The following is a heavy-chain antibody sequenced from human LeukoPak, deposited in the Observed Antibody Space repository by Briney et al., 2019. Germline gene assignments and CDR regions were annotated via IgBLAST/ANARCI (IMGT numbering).Heavy chain of an antibody. D-gene: IGHD6-19*01. Sequence: SETLFLTCTVSGGSISSYYWSWIRQPPGKGLEWIGYIYYSGSTNYNPSLKSRVTISVDTSKNQFSLKLSSVTAADTAVYYCARAQWLVDYFDYWGQGTLVTVSS. CDR3: ARAQWLVDYFDY. CDR2: IYYSGST. J-gene: IGHJ4*02. V-gene: IGHV4-59*08. CDR1: GGSISSYY.